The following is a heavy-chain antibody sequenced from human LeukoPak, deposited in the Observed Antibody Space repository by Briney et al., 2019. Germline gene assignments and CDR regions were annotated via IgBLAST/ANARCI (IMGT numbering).Heavy chain of an antibody. J-gene: IGHJ5*02. V-gene: IGHV4-34*01. Sequence: SETLSLTCTVSGGSISSYYWSWIRQPPGKGLEWIGEINHSGSTNYNPSLKSRVTISVDTSKNQFSLKLSSVTAADTAVYYCARRLERRTVAVDWFDPWGQGTLVTVSS. CDR1: GGSISSYY. CDR2: INHSGST. CDR3: ARRLERRTVAVDWFDP. D-gene: IGHD1-1*01.